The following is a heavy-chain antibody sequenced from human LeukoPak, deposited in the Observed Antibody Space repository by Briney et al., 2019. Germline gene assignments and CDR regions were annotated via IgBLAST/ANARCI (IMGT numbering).Heavy chain of an antibody. CDR3: ARDLGLYDILTGYRMN. CDR2: IYYSGST. J-gene: IGHJ4*02. D-gene: IGHD3-9*01. V-gene: IGHV4-39*07. CDR1: GGSISSSSYY. Sequence: SETLSLTCTVSGGSISSSSYYWGWIRQPPGKGLEWIGSIYYSGSTCYNPSLKSRVTISVDPSKNQFSLKLSSVTAADTAVYYCARDLGLYDILTGYRMNWGQGTLVTVSS.